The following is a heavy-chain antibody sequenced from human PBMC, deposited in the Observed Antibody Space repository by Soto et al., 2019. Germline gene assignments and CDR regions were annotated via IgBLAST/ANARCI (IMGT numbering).Heavy chain of an antibody. V-gene: IGHV4-31*03. J-gene: IGHJ5*02. CDR1: GGSISSGGYY. CDR3: ARRERYGGYCSGGSCYWFDP. Sequence: LSLTCTVSGGSISSGGYYWSWIRQHPGKGLEWIGYIYYSGSTYYNPSLKSRVTISVDTSKNQFSLKLSSVTAADTAVYYCARRERYGGYCSGGSCYWFDPWGQGTLVTVS. D-gene: IGHD2-15*01. CDR2: IYYSGST.